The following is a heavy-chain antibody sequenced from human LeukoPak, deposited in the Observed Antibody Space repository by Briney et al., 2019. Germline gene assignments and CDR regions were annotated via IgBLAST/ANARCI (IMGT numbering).Heavy chain of an antibody. CDR1: GYTLTDYY. CDR3: ARVGYYESSGYYEY. Sequence: ASVKVSCKASGYTLTDYYMHWVRQAPGQGLECMGRINPNSGGTNYAQKFQGRVTMTRDTSISTVYMELSRLRSDDTAVYYCARVGYYESSGYYEYWGRGTLVTVSS. J-gene: IGHJ4*02. D-gene: IGHD3-22*01. V-gene: IGHV1-2*06. CDR2: INPNSGGT.